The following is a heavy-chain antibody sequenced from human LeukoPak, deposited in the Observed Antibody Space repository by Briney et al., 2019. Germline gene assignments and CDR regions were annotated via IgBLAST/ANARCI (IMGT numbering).Heavy chain of an antibody. CDR1: GYTFTNYG. Sequence: ASVKVSCKASGYTFTNYGVSWVRQAPGQGLEWMGWIGAYNGNTDYAQKFQGRVTMTTDTSTSTAYMELRSLRSDDTAVYYCARVLAYCSSTSCHDYWGRGTLVTVYS. D-gene: IGHD2-2*01. V-gene: IGHV1-18*01. CDR2: IGAYNGNT. J-gene: IGHJ4*02. CDR3: ARVLAYCSSTSCHDY.